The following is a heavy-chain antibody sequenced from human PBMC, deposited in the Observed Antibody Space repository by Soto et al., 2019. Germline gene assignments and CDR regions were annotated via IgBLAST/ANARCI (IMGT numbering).Heavy chain of an antibody. CDR1: GGSISSGGYY. CDR3: ATDQGYGALDDVDI. D-gene: IGHD3-10*01. J-gene: IGHJ3*02. Sequence: QVQLQESGPGLVKPSQTLSLTCTVSGGSISSGGYYWSWIRQHPGKGLEWIGYIYYSGSTYYNPPLKSRVAILVGKSTNPFSLKLSSVTAADTAVHYCATDQGYGALDDVDIWGQGTMVTVSS. V-gene: IGHV4-31*03. CDR2: IYYSGST.